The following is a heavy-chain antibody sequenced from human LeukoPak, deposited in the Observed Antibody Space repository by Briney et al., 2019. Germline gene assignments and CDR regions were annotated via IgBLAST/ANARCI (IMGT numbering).Heavy chain of an antibody. J-gene: IGHJ4*02. CDR3: ARDHCSSTSCHDVVDY. CDR1: GFTFSSTS. Sequence: GGSLRLSCAASGFTFSSTSMSWVRQAPRKGLEWVANIKEDGSETYYVDSMKGRFTISRDNSKNTLYLQMNSLRAEDTAVYYCARDHCSSTSCHDVVDYWGQGTLVTVSS. CDR2: IKEDGSET. D-gene: IGHD2-2*01. V-gene: IGHV3-7*01.